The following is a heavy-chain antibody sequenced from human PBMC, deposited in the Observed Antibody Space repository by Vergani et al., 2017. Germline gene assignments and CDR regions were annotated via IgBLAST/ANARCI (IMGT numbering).Heavy chain of an antibody. Sequence: QVQLVQSGAEVKKPGASVKVSCKASGYTFTSYGISWVRQAPGQGLEWMGWISAYNGNTNYAQKLQGRVTMTTATSTSTAYMELRSLRSDDTAVYYCARDDSSGWYEAYYYGMDVWGQGTTVTVSS. CDR2: ISAYNGNT. J-gene: IGHJ6*02. V-gene: IGHV1-18*01. CDR1: GYTFTSYG. CDR3: ARDDSSGWYEAYYYGMDV. D-gene: IGHD6-19*01.